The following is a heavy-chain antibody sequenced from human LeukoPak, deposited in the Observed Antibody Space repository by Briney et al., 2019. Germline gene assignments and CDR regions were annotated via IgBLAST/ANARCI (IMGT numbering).Heavy chain of an antibody. CDR3: ARDPTIPHDAFDI. J-gene: IGHJ3*02. V-gene: IGHV3-53*01. D-gene: IGHD1-26*01. Sequence: PGGSLRLSCAASGFTFSSYEMNWVRQAPGKGLEWVSVIYSGGTTYYAYSVKGRFTISRDNSKYTLYLQMNSLRAEDTAVYYCARDPTIPHDAFDIWGQGTMDTVSS. CDR1: GFTFSSYE. CDR2: IYSGGTT.